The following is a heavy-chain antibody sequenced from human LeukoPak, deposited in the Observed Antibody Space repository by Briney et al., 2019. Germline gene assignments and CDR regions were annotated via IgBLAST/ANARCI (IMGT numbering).Heavy chain of an antibody. CDR3: ARDVRPHYYDSSGYLDY. CDR2: IYSGGST. CDR1: GFTVSSNY. Sequence: GGSLRLSCAASGFTVSSNYMSWVRQAPGKGLEWVSVIYSGGSTYYADSVKGRFTISRDNSKNTLYPQMNSLRAEDTAVYYCARDVRPHYYDSSGYLDYWGQGTLVTVSS. D-gene: IGHD3-22*01. V-gene: IGHV3-53*01. J-gene: IGHJ4*02.